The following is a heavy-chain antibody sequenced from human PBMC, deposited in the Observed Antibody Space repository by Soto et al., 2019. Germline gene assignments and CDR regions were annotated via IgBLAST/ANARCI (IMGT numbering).Heavy chain of an antibody. V-gene: IGHV3-7*03. Sequence: EVQLVESGGGLVQPGGSLRLSCAASGFTFSSSWMSWVRQAPGKGLEWMANINEDGSTKIYGDSVKGRFIISRDNAKNSLFLQMNSLRVEDTAVYYCAREMHLGGGWSDIESWGQGTLVTVSS. CDR2: INEDGSTK. CDR3: AREMHLGGGWSDIES. CDR1: GFTFSSSW. D-gene: IGHD2-15*01. J-gene: IGHJ4*02.